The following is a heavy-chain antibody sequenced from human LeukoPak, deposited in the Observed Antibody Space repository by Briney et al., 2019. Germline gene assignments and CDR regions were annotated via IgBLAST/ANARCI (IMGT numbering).Heavy chain of an antibody. D-gene: IGHD1-26*01. Sequence: GGSLRLSCAASGFTFSSYALHWARQAPGKGLEWVAVISYDGSNKYHADSVKGRFTISRDNSKNTLYLQMNSLRAEDTAVYYCAKEPYSGSQLLDYWGQGTLVTVSS. CDR3: AKEPYSGSQLLDY. CDR2: ISYDGSNK. CDR1: GFTFSSYA. V-gene: IGHV3-30-3*01. J-gene: IGHJ4*02.